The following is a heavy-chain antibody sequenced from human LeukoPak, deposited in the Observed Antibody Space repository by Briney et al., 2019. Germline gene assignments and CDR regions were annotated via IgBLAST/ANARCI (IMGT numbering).Heavy chain of an antibody. J-gene: IGHJ6*02. CDR2: ISYDGSNK. CDR3: ARESAYYYDSSGPYYGMDV. D-gene: IGHD3-22*01. Sequence: GGSLRLSCAASGFTFSSYAMHWVRQAPGKGLEWVAVISYDGSNKYYADSVKGRFTISRDNSKNTLYLQMNSLRAEDTAVYHCARESAYYYDSSGPYYGMDVWGQGTTVTVSS. V-gene: IGHV3-30-3*01. CDR1: GFTFSSYA.